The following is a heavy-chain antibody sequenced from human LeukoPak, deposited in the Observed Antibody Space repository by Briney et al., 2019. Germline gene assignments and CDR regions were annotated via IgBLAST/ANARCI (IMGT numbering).Heavy chain of an antibody. CDR2: INPNSGDT. CDR3: ARGVKTWRLRYFEGWFDT. V-gene: IGHV1-2*02. Sequence: ASVKVSCKASGYTFTGYYMHWVRQAPGQGLEWMGWINPNSGDTNYVQKFQGRVTMTRDTSISIAYMELSRLRSDDTAMYYCARGVKTWRLRYFEGWFDTWGQGTLVTVSS. J-gene: IGHJ5*02. D-gene: IGHD3-9*01. CDR1: GYTFTGYY.